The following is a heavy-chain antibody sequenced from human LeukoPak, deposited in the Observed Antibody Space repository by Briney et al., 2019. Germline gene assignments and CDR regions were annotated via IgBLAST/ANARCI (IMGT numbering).Heavy chain of an antibody. CDR1: GYSIGSGYY. CDR2: IYHSGST. D-gene: IGHD2-21*01. Sequence: SETLSLTCTVSGYSIGSGYYWGWIRQPPGKGLEWIGSIYHSGSTYYNPSLKSRVTISVDTSKNQFSLKLSSVTAADTAVYYCARDPSIWAENWFDPWGQGTLVTVSS. J-gene: IGHJ5*02. V-gene: IGHV4-38-2*02. CDR3: ARDPSIWAENWFDP.